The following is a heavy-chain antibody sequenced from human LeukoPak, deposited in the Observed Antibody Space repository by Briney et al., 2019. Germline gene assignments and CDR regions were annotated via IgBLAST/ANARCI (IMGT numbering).Heavy chain of an antibody. Sequence: RASVKVSCKASGYTFTGYYMHWVRQAPGQGLEWMGWINPYSGGRNNAQKFQGRVTMTRDTSISTAYMELSRLRSDDTAVYYCARETPPHYYDSSVDYWGQGTLVTVSS. D-gene: IGHD3-22*01. CDR2: INPYSGGR. CDR3: ARETPPHYYDSSVDY. V-gene: IGHV1-2*02. CDR1: GYTFTGYY. J-gene: IGHJ4*02.